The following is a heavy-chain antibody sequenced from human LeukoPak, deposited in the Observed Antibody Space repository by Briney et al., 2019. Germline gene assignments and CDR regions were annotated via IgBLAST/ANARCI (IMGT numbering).Heavy chain of an antibody. CDR3: DRVLDFWNGYGDY. CDR1: GYTFTVYY. CDR2: IYTNDGGT. J-gene: IGHJ4*02. Sequence: ASVWVSSTASGYTFTVYYMHWVPQAPGQGLEWMGWIYTNDGGTSLSQYVDARNTLFTDTSISTAYMELSRLRSDSAAVYYCDRVLDFWNGYGDYWGQGTLVTVSS. D-gene: IGHD3-3*01. V-gene: IGHV1-2*02.